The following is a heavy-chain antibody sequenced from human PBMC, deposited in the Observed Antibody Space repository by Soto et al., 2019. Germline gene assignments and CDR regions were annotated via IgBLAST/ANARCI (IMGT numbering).Heavy chain of an antibody. J-gene: IGHJ1*01. CDR2: IRSDGTDT. D-gene: IGHD6-19*01. CDR3: TKAPAVFGSLSEH. Sequence: EVRLVESGGGLVQPGGSLRLSCEVSGFTFSSFWMHWVRQAPGKGLVWVSRIRSDGTDTNYAGSVKGRFTISRDNAKNTLYLQMNSLRVEDTGVYYCTKAPAVFGSLSEHWGQGTLVIVSS. CDR1: GFTFSSFW. V-gene: IGHV3-74*01.